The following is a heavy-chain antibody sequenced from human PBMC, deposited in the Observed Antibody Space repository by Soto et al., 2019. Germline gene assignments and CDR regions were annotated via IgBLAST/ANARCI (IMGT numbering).Heavy chain of an antibody. V-gene: IGHV1-2*04. CDR3: ASSFTSSQWRYGMDV. D-gene: IGHD2-2*01. CDR1: GYTFTSYG. J-gene: IGHJ6*02. Sequence: ASVKVSCKASGYTFTSYGISWVRQAPGQGLEWMGWISPNSGGTNYAQEFQGWVTMTRDTSISTAYMELSRLRSDDTAVYYCASSFTSSQWRYGMDVWGQGTTVTVSS. CDR2: ISPNSGGT.